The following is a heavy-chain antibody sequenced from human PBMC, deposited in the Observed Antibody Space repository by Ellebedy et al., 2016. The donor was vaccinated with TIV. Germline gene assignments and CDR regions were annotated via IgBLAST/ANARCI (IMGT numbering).Heavy chain of an antibody. J-gene: IGHJ6*02. V-gene: IGHV1-58*01. CDR3: AGPKYEELYGLDV. Sequence: AASVKVSCKSSGFTSSNAAVQWVRQSRGQHLEWIGWIVVGTGSTDYAQQFQERVIITRDMSTRTVYMELRSLRSDETAVYYCAGPKYEELYGLDVWGQGTTVTVSS. CDR2: IVVGTGST. CDR1: GFTSSNAA. D-gene: IGHD1-7*01.